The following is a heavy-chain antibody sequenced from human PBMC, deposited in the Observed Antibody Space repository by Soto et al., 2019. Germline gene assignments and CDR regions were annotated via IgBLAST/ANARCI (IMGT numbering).Heavy chain of an antibody. CDR2: INQDGNEK. CDR3: ASAPFGVVLVSQWFYP. D-gene: IGHD3-3*01. J-gene: IGHJ5*02. V-gene: IGHV3-7*01. CDR1: GFAFSNYW. Sequence: EVQLVESGGGLVQPGGSLRLSCAASGFAFSNYWMSWLRQAPGKGLEWVANINQDGNEKYYVDSMKGRFTVSRDNAKKSLYLQMNSLRAEDTAVYYCASAPFGVVLVSQWFYPWGQGTLVTVSS.